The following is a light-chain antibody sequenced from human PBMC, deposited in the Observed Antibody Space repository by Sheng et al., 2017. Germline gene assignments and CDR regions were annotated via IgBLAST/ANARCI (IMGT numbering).Light chain of an antibody. CDR2: ANN. CDR3: QSYDRTLGGGV. Sequence: QSVLTQPPSVSGAPGQRITISCTGSSSNIGSGYDVHWYQQLPGTSPKLLIYANNNRPSGVPDRFSGSKSGTSASLAITGLQAEDVADYYCQSYDRTLGGGVFGTGTKVTVL. V-gene: IGLV1-40*01. J-gene: IGLJ1*01. CDR1: SSNIGSGYD.